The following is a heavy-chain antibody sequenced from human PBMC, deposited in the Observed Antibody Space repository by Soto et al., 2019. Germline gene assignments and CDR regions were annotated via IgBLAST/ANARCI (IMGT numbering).Heavy chain of an antibody. CDR3: AITGTGGGVMDV. CDR1: GYTFTSYD. Sequence: QVQLVQSGAEVKKPGASVKVSCKASGYTFTSYDINWVRQATGPGLEWMGWMNPNSGNTGYAQKFQGRVTMTRNTSTSTAYMERSSLRAEDTAVYYCAITGTGGGVMDVWGQGTTVTVSS. J-gene: IGHJ6*02. D-gene: IGHD1-1*01. CDR2: MNPNSGNT. V-gene: IGHV1-8*01.